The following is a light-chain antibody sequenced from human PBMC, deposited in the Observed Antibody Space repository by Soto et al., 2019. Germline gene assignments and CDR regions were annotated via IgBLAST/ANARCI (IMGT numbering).Light chain of an antibody. CDR2: AAS. CDR1: QSVSSYY. CDR3: QQCGSSPWT. Sequence: EIALTQSPGTLSLSPWERANLSCRASQSVSSYYLAWYQQKPGQAPRLLIYAASSRATGIPDRFSGGGSGTDFTLTISRLEPEDFAVYYCQQCGSSPWTFGQGTKVDIK. J-gene: IGKJ1*01. V-gene: IGKV3-20*01.